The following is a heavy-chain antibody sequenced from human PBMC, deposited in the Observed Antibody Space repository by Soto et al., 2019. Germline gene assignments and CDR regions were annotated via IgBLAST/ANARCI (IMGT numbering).Heavy chain of an antibody. J-gene: IGHJ5*02. Sequence: SETLSLTCAVYGGSFSGYYWSWIRQPPGKGLEWIGEINHSGSTNYNPSLKSRVAISVDTSKNQFSLKLSSVTAADTAVYYCARGSRIYYDSSGWAPSGWFDPWGQGTLVTVSS. V-gene: IGHV4-34*01. CDR2: INHSGST. CDR3: ARGSRIYYDSSGWAPSGWFDP. D-gene: IGHD3-22*01. CDR1: GGSFSGYY.